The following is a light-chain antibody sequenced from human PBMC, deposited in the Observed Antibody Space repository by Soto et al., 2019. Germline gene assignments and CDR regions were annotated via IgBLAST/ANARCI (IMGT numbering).Light chain of an antibody. V-gene: IGKV3-20*01. CDR3: QQYSSLWT. Sequence: EIVLTQSPGTLSLSPGERATLSCRTSQSVNNNYLAWYQQKPGQPPRLLIYGASSRATGIPDRFSGSGSGTDFTLSISRPEPEDFAVYYCQQYSSLWTFGQGTKVDI. CDR2: GAS. CDR1: QSVNNNY. J-gene: IGKJ1*01.